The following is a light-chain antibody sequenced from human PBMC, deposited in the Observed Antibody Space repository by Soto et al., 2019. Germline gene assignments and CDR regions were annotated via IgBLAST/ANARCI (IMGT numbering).Light chain of an antibody. CDR2: EVS. J-gene: IGLJ3*02. V-gene: IGLV2-14*01. Sequence: QSALTQPASVSGSPGQSITISCTGTGGDVGGYNFVSWFQQHPDKAPKLIIYEVSYRPSGVSNRFSGSKSGNTASLTISGLQAEDEADYYCASYTSSRLWVFGGGTQLTVL. CDR1: GGDVGGYNF. CDR3: ASYTSSRLWV.